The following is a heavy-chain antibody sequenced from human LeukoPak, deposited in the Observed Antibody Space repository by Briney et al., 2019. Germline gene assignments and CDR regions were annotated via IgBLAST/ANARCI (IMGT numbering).Heavy chain of an antibody. J-gene: IGHJ4*02. CDR2: LYTGGTT. CDR1: GVAVTSTY. CDR3: ARAVDRQTIFVH. Sequence: PGGSLRLSCAASGVAVTSTYMSWVRQAPGKGLEWVSALYTGGTTYYSNSVKGRFTISTDNSKNTVYLQMNSLRAEDTAVYYCARAVDRQTIFVHWGQGTLVTVSS. D-gene: IGHD5-12*01. V-gene: IGHV3-53*01.